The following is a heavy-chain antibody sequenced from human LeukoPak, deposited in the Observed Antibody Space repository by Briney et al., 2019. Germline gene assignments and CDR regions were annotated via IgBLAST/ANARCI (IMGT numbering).Heavy chain of an antibody. J-gene: IGHJ4*02. CDR1: GFTFRLYA. V-gene: IGHV3-23*01. Sequence: GGSLRLSCAVSGFTFRLYAMTWVRQAPGKGLEWVSTISGSGDYIYYADSGKGRFTISRDNSKNTLYVQMNSLRAEDTAVYYCAKSSADYFYDSSGYYVDFDYWGQGTLVTVSS. D-gene: IGHD3-22*01. CDR2: ISGSGDYI. CDR3: AKSSADYFYDSSGYYVDFDY.